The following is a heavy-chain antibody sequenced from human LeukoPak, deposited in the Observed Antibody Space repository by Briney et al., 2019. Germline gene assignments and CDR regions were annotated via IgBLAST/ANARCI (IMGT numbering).Heavy chain of an antibody. D-gene: IGHD4-17*01. V-gene: IGHV4-38-2*02. J-gene: IGHJ4*02. CDR1: GYSISSGHY. CDR2: MFHSGST. Sequence: PSETLSLTCTVSGYSISSGHYWAWIRQSPEKGLEWIASMFHSGSTYYNPSLKSRVTTSADTSKNGFSLKLSSVTAADTAVYYCARAGTNLGDYDYWGQGTLVTVSS. CDR3: ARAGTNLGDYDY.